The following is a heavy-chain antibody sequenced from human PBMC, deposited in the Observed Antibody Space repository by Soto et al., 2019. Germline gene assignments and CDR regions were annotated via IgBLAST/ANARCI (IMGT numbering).Heavy chain of an antibody. J-gene: IGHJ5*02. CDR3: ARAPPGFLSYWFDP. Sequence: GGSLRLSCAASGFTFSSYSMNWVRQAPGKGLEWVSYISSSSSTIYYADSVKGRFTISRDNAKNSLYLQMNSLRAEDTAVYYCARAPPGFLSYWFDPWGQGTLVTVSS. D-gene: IGHD3-3*01. CDR2: ISSSSSTI. V-gene: IGHV3-48*01. CDR1: GFTFSSYS.